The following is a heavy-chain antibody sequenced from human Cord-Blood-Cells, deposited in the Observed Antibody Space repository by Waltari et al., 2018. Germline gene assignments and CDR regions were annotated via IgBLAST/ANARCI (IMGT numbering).Heavy chain of an antibody. J-gene: IGHJ4*02. V-gene: IGHV4-34*01. CDR1: GGSFSGYY. D-gene: IGHD6-6*01. CDR2: INHSGST. Sequence: QVQLQQWGAGLLNPSETLSPTCAVCGGSFSGYYWSWIRPPAGKGLEWMGEINHSGSTNYNPSLKSRVTISVDTSKNQFSLKLSSVTAADTAVYYCARFGLLSIAARPYYFDYWGQGTLVTVSS. CDR3: ARFGLLSIAARPYYFDY.